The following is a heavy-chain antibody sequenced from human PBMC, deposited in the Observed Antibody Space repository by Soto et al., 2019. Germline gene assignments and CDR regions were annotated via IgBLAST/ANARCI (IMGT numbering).Heavy chain of an antibody. CDR2: ISSSGTFK. J-gene: IGHJ4*02. CDR3: ARDPPHGGTSSWDADS. CDR1: GFIFTTNS. V-gene: IGHV3-21*01. Sequence: GGSLRLSCEASGFIFTTNSTNWVRQVPGKGLQWLSSISSSGTFKSYVDSVKGRFTISRDNAKNSLFLQMNNLSGEDTGLYYCARDPPHGGTSSWDADSWGPGTLVTVSS. D-gene: IGHD2-15*01.